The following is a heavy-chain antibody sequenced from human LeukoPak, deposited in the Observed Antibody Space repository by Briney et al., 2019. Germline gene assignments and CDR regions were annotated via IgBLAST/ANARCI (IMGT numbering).Heavy chain of an antibody. CDR1: GFTFSSYA. CDR3: AKDAQQLVNYFDF. CDR2: VSGSGSST. V-gene: IGHV3-23*01. D-gene: IGHD6-13*01. J-gene: IGHJ4*02. Sequence: GGSLRLSCAASGFTFSSYAMSWVRQAPGKGPEWVSAVSGSGSSTNYADSVKGRFTISRDNSKNTLYLQMNSLRAEDTAVYYCAKDAQQLVNYFDFWGQGTLVTVSS.